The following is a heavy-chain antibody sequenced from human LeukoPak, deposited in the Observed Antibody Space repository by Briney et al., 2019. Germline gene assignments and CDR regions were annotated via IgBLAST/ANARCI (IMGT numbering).Heavy chain of an antibody. CDR1: GFTFSGYW. J-gene: IGHJ4*02. CDR3: ARVVPPLYYFDY. Sequence: GGSLRLSCAASGFTFSGYWMSWVRQAPGKGLEWVAKIKPDGTDKYYVDSVKGRFTISRDNAKNSLYLQMNSLRAEDTAVYFCARVVPPLYYFDYWGQGTLVTVSS. CDR2: IKPDGTDK. D-gene: IGHD3-10*01. V-gene: IGHV3-7*01.